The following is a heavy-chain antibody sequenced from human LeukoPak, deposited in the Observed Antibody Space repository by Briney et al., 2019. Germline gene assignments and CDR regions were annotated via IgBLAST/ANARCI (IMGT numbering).Heavy chain of an antibody. D-gene: IGHD3-10*01. CDR2: IYYTGST. J-gene: IGHJ4*02. CDR1: GGSISSYY. CDR3: ARVYRKLLWFGESPTYYFDY. V-gene: IGHV4-59*12. Sequence: SETLSLTCTVSGGSISSYYWSWIRQPPGKGLEWIGYIYYTGSTNYNPSLKSRVTISVDTSKNQFSLKLSSVTAADTAVYYCARVYRKLLWFGESPTYYFDYWGQGVLVTVSS.